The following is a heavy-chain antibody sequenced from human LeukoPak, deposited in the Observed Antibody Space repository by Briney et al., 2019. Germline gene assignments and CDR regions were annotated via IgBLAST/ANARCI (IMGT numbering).Heavy chain of an antibody. CDR2: INPNSCVT. CDR3: ARQQEVSGYFDY. Sequence: ASVKVSCKASGYRFTGCYMHWVRQAPGQGLEWMGWINPNSCVTNYAQNFQGRVSMTRDTSISTAYMELSRLRSDDTAVYYCARQQEVSGYFDYWGQGTLVTVSS. J-gene: IGHJ4*02. D-gene: IGHD3-16*02. V-gene: IGHV1-2*02. CDR1: GYRFTGCY.